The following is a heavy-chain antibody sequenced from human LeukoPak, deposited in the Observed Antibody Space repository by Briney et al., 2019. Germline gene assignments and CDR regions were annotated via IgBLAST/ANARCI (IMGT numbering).Heavy chain of an antibody. D-gene: IGHD5-12*01. CDR1: GYSISSGYY. J-gene: IGHJ4*02. CDR3: ARDGVKWLRYAQPIDY. CDR2: IYHSGST. V-gene: IGHV4-38-2*02. Sequence: SETLSLTCTVSGYSISSGYYWGWIRQPPGKGLEWIGSIYHSGSTYYNPSLKSRVTTSVDTSKNQFSLKLSSVTAADTAVYYCARDGVKWLRYAQPIDYWGQGTLVTVSS.